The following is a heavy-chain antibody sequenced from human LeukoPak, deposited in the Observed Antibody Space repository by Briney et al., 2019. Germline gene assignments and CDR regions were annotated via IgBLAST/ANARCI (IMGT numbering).Heavy chain of an antibody. D-gene: IGHD5/OR15-5a*01. V-gene: IGHV1-18*01. J-gene: IGHJ4*02. CDR3: ARGRWSTTAASYYFDS. Sequence: ASVKVYCKASGYIFTSYGFAWVRQAPGQGLEWMGWISALNGNTNYAQKFQGRVTITRDRSASTAYMELNSLRSEDTAVYYCARGRWSTTAASYYFDSWGQGSLVTVS. CDR2: ISALNGNT. CDR1: GYIFTSYG.